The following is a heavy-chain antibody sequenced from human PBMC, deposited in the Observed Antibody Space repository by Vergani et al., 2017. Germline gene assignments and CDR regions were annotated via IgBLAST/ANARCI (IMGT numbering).Heavy chain of an antibody. CDR2: MNPNSGNT. V-gene: IGHV1-8*01. J-gene: IGHJ6*02. CDR3: ASGDGSSWFYYYYGMDV. Sequence: QVQLVQSGAEVKKPGASVKVSCKASGYTFTSYDINWVRQATGQGLEWMGWMNPNSGNTGYAQKFQGRVTMTRNTSISTAYMELSSLRSEDTAVDYCASGDGSSWFYYYYGMDVWGQGTTVTVSS. D-gene: IGHD6-13*01. CDR1: GYTFTSYD.